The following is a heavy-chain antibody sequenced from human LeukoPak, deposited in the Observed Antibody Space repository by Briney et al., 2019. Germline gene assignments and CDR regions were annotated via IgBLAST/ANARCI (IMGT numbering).Heavy chain of an antibody. Sequence: ASVKISCKASGYPFTSHYVHWVRQAPGQGLEWIGIIHPSGGNARNTQNFQGRVTMTRDMSTSTVYLELSSLRSEDTAVYYCARDCSSTTCQGPVLDFWGQGTLVTVSS. J-gene: IGHJ4*02. CDR3: ARDCSSTTCQGPVLDF. V-gene: IGHV1-46*01. CDR1: GYPFTSHY. CDR2: IHPSGGNA. D-gene: IGHD2/OR15-2a*01.